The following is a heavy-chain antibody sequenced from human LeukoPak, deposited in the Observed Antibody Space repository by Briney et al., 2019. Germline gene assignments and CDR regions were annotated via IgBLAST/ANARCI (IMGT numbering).Heavy chain of an antibody. CDR3: VRDRAEGRAWVEFDP. Sequence: GGSLRLSCVASGFSVSSYGMSWVRQAPGKAPEWVSLLYSNGGKYYADSAQGRFIISRDNSKNTLYLQMNNLRVEDAAVYHCVRDRAEGRAWVEFDPWGQGTVVTVSS. J-gene: IGHJ5*02. CDR1: GFSVSSYG. V-gene: IGHV3-66*03. CDR2: LYSNGGK.